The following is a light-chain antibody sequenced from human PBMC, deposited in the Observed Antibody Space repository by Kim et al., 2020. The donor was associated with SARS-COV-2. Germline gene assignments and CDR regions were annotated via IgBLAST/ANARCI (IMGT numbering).Light chain of an antibody. Sequence: GQMVTISCSGSSSNIGINYVYWYHQFPGTAPKLLIYRNNQRPSRVPDRFSGSKSGTSASLAISGLRSDDEADYYCAAWDGSLSAVLFGGGTQLTVL. V-gene: IGLV1-47*01. J-gene: IGLJ2*01. CDR2: RNN. CDR3: AAWDGSLSAVL. CDR1: SSNIGINY.